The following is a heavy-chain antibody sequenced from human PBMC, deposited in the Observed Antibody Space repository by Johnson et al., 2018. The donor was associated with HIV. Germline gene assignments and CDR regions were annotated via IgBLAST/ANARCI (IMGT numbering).Heavy chain of an antibody. CDR2: ISWNSGSI. CDR1: GFTVSSNY. Sequence: VQLVESGGGLVQPGGSLRLSCAASGFTVSSNYMSWVRQAPGKGLEWVSVISWNSGSIGYADSVKGRFTISRDNSKNTLYLQMNSLRGEDTAVYYCAKDGGRLRTDAFDIWGRGTMVTVSS. D-gene: IGHD2-15*01. J-gene: IGHJ3*02. V-gene: IGHV3-23*04. CDR3: AKDGGRLRTDAFDI.